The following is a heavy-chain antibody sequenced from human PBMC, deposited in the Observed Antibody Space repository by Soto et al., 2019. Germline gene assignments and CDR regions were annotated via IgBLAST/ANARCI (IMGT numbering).Heavy chain of an antibody. Sequence: GESLKISCKGSGYSFTSYWIGWVRQMPGKGLEWMGIIYPGDSDTRYSPSFQGQVTISADKSIRTAYLQWSSLKASDTAMYYCARLYSSSWFGVPKEYYYYYMDVWGKGTTVTVSS. J-gene: IGHJ6*03. CDR3: ARLYSSSWFGVPKEYYYYYMDV. CDR1: GYSFTSYW. V-gene: IGHV5-51*01. CDR2: IYPGDSDT. D-gene: IGHD3-10*01.